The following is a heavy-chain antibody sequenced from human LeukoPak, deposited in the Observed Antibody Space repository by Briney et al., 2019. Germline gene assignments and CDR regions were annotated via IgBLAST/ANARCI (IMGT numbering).Heavy chain of an antibody. Sequence: SETLSLTCTVSGGSISSGGYYWSWIRKHPGKGLEWIGYIYYSGSIYYDPSLKSRATISVDTSKKQFSLMLSSVTAADTAVYYCARVAPDDSAFDYWGQGALVTVSS. J-gene: IGHJ4*02. V-gene: IGHV4-31*03. CDR2: IYYSGSI. CDR1: GGSISSGGYY. CDR3: ARVAPDDSAFDY. D-gene: IGHD2-21*02.